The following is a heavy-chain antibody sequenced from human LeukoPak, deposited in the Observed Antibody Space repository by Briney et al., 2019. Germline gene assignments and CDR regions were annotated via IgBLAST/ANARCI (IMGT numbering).Heavy chain of an antibody. CDR1: GYTFTSYD. CDR2: MNPNSGNT. CDR3: ARAYSSSSVPAPDY. Sequence: ASVKVSCKAPGYTFTSYDINWVRQATGQGLEWMGWMNPNSGNTGYAQKFQGRVTITRNTSISTAYMELSSLRSEDTAVYYCARAYSSSSVPAPDYWGQGTLVTVSS. V-gene: IGHV1-8*03. J-gene: IGHJ4*02. D-gene: IGHD6-6*01.